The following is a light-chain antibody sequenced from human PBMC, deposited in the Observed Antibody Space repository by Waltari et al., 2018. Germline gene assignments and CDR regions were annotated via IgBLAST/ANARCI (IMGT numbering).Light chain of an antibody. V-gene: IGLV1-51*02. CDR3: GTWDSSLALWL. CDR2: ETN. Sequence: QSVLTQPPSVSAAPGHQVSSSCSGTPSTVGNNGVFWYRQLPGSAPKLLIYETNGRPTGTPDRFSGSKSATTAILDIAGLQPGDEADYYCGTWDSSLALWLFGGGTKLTV. J-gene: IGLJ3*02. CDR1: PSTVGNNG.